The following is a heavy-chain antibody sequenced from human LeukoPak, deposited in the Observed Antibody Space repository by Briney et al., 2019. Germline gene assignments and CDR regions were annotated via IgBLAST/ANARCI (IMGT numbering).Heavy chain of an antibody. Sequence: SETLSLTCAVYGGSFSGYYWSWIRQPPGKGLEWIGEINHSGSTNYNPSLKSRVTISVDTSKNQFSLKLSSVTAADTAVYYCARVFIAARQLDPWGQGTLVTVSS. CDR3: ARVFIAARQLDP. V-gene: IGHV4-34*01. CDR2: INHSGST. CDR1: GGSFSGYY. J-gene: IGHJ5*02. D-gene: IGHD6-6*01.